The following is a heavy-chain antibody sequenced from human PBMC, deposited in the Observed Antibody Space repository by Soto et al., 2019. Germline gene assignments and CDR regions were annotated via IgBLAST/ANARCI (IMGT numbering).Heavy chain of an antibody. CDR2: ISAYDGKT. Sequence: APVKVSCKNSVYTFNTYGISWVRQAPGQGLELMGWISAYDGKTTYAEKFQGRVTLTTDTSTSTAYMELRSLRSDDTAIYYCARDPHEFWTSYWFDPWGQGTPVTVSS. CDR3: ARDPHEFWTSYWFDP. J-gene: IGHJ5*02. D-gene: IGHD3-3*01. V-gene: IGHV1-18*01. CDR1: VYTFNTYG.